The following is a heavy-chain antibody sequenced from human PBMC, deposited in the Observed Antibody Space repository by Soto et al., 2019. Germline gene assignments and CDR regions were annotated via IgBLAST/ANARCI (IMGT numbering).Heavy chain of an antibody. D-gene: IGHD4-4*01. CDR1: GFSLITSGVG. V-gene: IGHV2-5*01. Sequence: QITLKESGPTLLKPTQTRTLTCTFSGFSLITSGVGVGWIRQPPGKALEWLALIYWYDDKRYSPSLNSRVTITKDTSKNQVVLTMTNMDPVDTATYYCAHLTVTKYDYFDLWGRGTLVTVSS. CDR3: AHLTVTKYDYFDL. CDR2: IYWYDDK. J-gene: IGHJ2*01.